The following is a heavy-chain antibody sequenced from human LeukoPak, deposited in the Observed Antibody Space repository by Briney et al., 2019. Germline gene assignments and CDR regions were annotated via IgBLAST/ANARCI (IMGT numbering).Heavy chain of an antibody. J-gene: IGHJ3*02. D-gene: IGHD3-22*01. CDR2: IRSKANSYAT. V-gene: IGHV3-73*01. Sequence: GGSLRLSCAASGFTFSGSAMHWVRQASGKGLEWVGRIRSKANSYATAYAASVKGRFTISRDDSKNTAYLQMNSLKTEDTAVYYCTRTFRFNYYDSPDAFDIWGQGTMVTVSS. CDR3: TRTFRFNYYDSPDAFDI. CDR1: GFTFSGSA.